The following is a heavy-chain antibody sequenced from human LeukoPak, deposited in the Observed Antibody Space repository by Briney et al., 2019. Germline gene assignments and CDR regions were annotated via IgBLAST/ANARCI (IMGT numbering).Heavy chain of an antibody. J-gene: IGHJ3*02. Sequence: ASVKVSCKASGYTFTSYYMHWVRQAPGQGLEWMGIINPSGGSTSYAQKFQGRVTMTRDMSTSTVYMELSSLRSEDTAVYYCARAHTGIVGATHAFDIWGQGTMVTVSS. CDR2: INPSGGST. D-gene: IGHD1-26*01. V-gene: IGHV1-46*01. CDR1: GYTFTSYY. CDR3: ARAHTGIVGATHAFDI.